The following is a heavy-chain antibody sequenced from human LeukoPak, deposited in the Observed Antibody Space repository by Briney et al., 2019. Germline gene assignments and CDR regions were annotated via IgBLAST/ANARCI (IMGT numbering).Heavy chain of an antibody. Sequence: GGSLRLSCAASGFTFSSYAMSWVRQAPGKGLEWVAAISGSGGSTYYADSVKGRFTISRDNFKNTLYLQVNSLRAEDTAVYYCAKEVIVGVSFDCWGQGTLVTVSS. D-gene: IGHD1-26*01. V-gene: IGHV3-23*01. CDR2: ISGSGGST. CDR3: AKEVIVGVSFDC. CDR1: GFTFSSYA. J-gene: IGHJ4*02.